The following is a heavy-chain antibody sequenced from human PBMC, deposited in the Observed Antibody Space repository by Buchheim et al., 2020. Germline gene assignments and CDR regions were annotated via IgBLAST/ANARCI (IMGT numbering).Heavy chain of an antibody. V-gene: IGHV3-23*01. J-gene: IGHJ4*02. Sequence: EVQLLESGGGLVQPGGSLRLSCAASGFTLIDSAMNWVRQAPGKGLEWVSAISANGAGIYYGDSVKGRFTISRDVSRNTLYLQMSGLRAEDTAQYYCVKGSLGRAGPFECWGQGTL. D-gene: IGHD6-19*01. CDR1: GFTLIDSA. CDR3: VKGSLGRAGPFEC. CDR2: ISANGAGI.